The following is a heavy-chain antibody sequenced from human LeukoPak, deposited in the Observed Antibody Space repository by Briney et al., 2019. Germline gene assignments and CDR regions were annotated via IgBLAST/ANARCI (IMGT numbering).Heavy chain of an antibody. V-gene: IGHV5-51*01. CDR2: IYPGDSES. Sequence: GESLKISCKGSGYSFTTYWIGWVRQMPGKGLEWMGMIYPGDSESRYSPSFQGQVTISADRSISTAYLQWSSLKASDTAIYYCARYYDFWSGQASHSHYYYYYMDVWGKGTTVTVSS. D-gene: IGHD3-3*01. CDR3: ARYYDFWSGQASHSHYYYYYMDV. CDR1: GYSFTTYW. J-gene: IGHJ6*03.